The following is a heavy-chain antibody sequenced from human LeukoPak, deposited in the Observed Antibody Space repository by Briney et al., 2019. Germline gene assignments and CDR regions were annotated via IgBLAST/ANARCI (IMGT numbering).Heavy chain of an antibody. CDR2: IYPGDSDT. CDR1: GYSFTSYW. V-gene: IGHV5-51*01. D-gene: IGHD3-22*01. CDR3: ARGPYYDSSGYPERWFDP. J-gene: IGHJ5*02. Sequence: GESLKISCKGSGYSFTSYWIGWVRQMPGKGLEWMGIIYPGDSDTRYSPSFQGQVTISADKSISTAYLQWSSLKASDTAMYYCARGPYYDSSGYPERWFDPWGRGTLVTVSS.